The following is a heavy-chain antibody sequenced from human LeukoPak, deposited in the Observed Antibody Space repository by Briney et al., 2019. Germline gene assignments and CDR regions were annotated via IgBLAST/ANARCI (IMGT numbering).Heavy chain of an antibody. CDR3: ARSRSYDFWSGYYTESTSYFDY. CDR1: GGSIISGGYY. J-gene: IGHJ4*02. CDR2: IYYSGST. Sequence: SETLSLTCTVSGGSIISGGYYWSWIRQHPGKGLEWIGYIYYSGSTYYNPSLKSRVTISVDTSKNQFSLKLSSVTAADTAVYYCARSRSYDFWSGYYTESTSYFDYWGQGTLVTVSS. D-gene: IGHD3-3*01. V-gene: IGHV4-31*03.